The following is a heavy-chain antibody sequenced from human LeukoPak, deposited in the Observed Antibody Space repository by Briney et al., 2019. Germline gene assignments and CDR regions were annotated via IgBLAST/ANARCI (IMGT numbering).Heavy chain of an antibody. Sequence: SETLSLTCAVSGYSQSSGYYWGWLRQPPGAGLEWIGYFYHSGSTYYNPSLKSRVTISVDTSKNQFSLKLSSVTAADTAVYYCARNIRHFDYWGQGTLVTVSS. CDR2: FYHSGST. CDR1: GYSQSSGYY. V-gene: IGHV4-38-2*01. D-gene: IGHD1/OR15-1a*01. J-gene: IGHJ4*02. CDR3: ARNIRHFDY.